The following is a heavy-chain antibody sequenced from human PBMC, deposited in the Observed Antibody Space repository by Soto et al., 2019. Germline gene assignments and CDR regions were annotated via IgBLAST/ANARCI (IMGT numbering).Heavy chain of an antibody. Sequence: QVQLQESGPGLVKPSQTLSLTCSVSGGSISSGGYYWSWIRQHPEKGLEWIGYIYYSGSTNYNPSLQSRVIISVDTSSNRFSLDLRSVTAADTARDDCARQSASGQWFDYWGQGTLVTVSS. J-gene: IGHJ5*01. CDR3: ARQSASGQWFDY. CDR2: IYYSGST. D-gene: IGHD1-26*01. CDR1: GGSISSGGYY. V-gene: IGHV4-31*03.